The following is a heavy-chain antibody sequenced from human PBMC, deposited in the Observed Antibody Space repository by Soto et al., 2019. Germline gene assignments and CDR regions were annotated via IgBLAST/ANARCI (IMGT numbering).Heavy chain of an antibody. CDR2: IYYSGST. CDR3: ARGLEYSSSWYPWFDP. CDR1: GGSVSSGSYY. J-gene: IGHJ5*02. V-gene: IGHV4-61*01. D-gene: IGHD6-13*01. Sequence: PSETLSLTCTVSGGSVSSGSYYWSWIRQPPGKGLEWIGYIYYSGSTNYNPSLKSRVTISVDTSKNQFSLKLSSVTAADTAVYYCARGLEYSSSWYPWFDPWGQGTLVTVSS.